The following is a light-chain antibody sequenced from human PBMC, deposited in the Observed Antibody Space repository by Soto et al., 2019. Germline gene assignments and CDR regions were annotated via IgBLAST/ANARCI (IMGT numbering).Light chain of an antibody. CDR2: KTS. CDR1: QTINNW. Sequence: DIQMTQSPSTLPASVGDRVTITCRASQTINNWLAWYQQKPGKAPKLLIYKTSSLQSGVPSRFSGSGSRTDFTLTISCLQPDDFATYYCEQYSSYSVYTFGQGTKVEIK. CDR3: EQYSSYSVYT. J-gene: IGKJ2*01. V-gene: IGKV1-5*03.